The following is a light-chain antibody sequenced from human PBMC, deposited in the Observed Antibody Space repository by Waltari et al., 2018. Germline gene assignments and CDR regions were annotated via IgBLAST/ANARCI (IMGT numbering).Light chain of an antibody. V-gene: IGLV2-14*03. CDR1: RIDIGSFNY. Sequence: QFALTQPASASGSPGQSITISCTGTRIDIGSFNYLSWYQQSPGKAPKLIIFDVSNRPSGMSDRFSGSKSGNTASLTISGLQAEDEADYICTSYTTTDTLYVFGTGTQVTVL. CDR2: DVS. CDR3: TSYTTTDTLYV. J-gene: IGLJ1*01.